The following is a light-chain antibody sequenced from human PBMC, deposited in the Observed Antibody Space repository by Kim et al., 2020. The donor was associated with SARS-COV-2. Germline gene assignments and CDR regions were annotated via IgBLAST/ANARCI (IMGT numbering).Light chain of an antibody. J-gene: IGLJ3*02. CDR3: SSYTSSSTLT. CDR1: SSDVCGYNY. CDR2: DVS. Sequence: GQSINISCTGTSSDVCGYNYVSWYQQHPGKAPKLMIYDVSKRPSGVSNRFSGSKSGNTASLTISGLQAEDEADYYCSSYTSSSTLTFGGGTQLTVL. V-gene: IGLV2-14*04.